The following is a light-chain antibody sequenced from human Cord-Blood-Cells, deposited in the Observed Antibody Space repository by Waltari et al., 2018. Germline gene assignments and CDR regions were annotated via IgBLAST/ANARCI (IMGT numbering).Light chain of an antibody. J-gene: IGLJ2*01. CDR1: SSAAGGSHY. V-gene: IGLV2-14*01. CDR3: SSYTSSSTVV. CDR2: DVS. Sequence: QSALTQPASVSGSPGQSITISCTGTSSAAGGSHYVSWYQQPPGKAPKHMIFDVSNRPSGFSYRFSGSKSGNPASLTISGLQAEDEADYYCSSYTSSSTVVFGGGTKLTVL.